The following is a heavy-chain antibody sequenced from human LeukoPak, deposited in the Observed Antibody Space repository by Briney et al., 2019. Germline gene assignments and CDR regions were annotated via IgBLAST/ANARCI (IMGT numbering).Heavy chain of an antibody. CDR2: ISGSGGST. CDR1: GFTFRTYG. V-gene: IGHV3-23*01. CDR3: AKGVRYFDWLDY. D-gene: IGHD3-9*01. J-gene: IGHJ4*02. Sequence: GGSLRLSCAVSGFTFRTYGMSWVRQAPGKGLEWVSSISGSGGSTFYADSVKGRFTISRDNSKNTLYLQMNSLRAEDTAVYYCAKGVRYFDWLDYWGQGTLVTVSS.